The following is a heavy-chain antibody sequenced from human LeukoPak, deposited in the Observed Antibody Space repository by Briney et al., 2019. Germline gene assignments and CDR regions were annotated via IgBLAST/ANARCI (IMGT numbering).Heavy chain of an antibody. V-gene: IGHV3-74*03. CDR1: GISFSAYW. Sequence: GGSLRLSCAGSGISFSAYWMHWVRQIPGKGLEWVSRISRDGSTTTYADSVKGRFTISRDNARNTPSLQMNSLSVEDTAVYYCALYGGGAFDFWGQGTMVTVSS. CDR2: ISRDGSTT. J-gene: IGHJ3*01. D-gene: IGHD4-23*01. CDR3: ALYGGGAFDF.